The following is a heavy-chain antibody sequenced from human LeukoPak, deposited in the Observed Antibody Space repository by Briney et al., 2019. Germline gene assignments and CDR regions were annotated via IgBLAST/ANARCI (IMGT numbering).Heavy chain of an antibody. J-gene: IGHJ4*02. D-gene: IGHD2-2*01. CDR2: INHSGST. CDR1: GGSFSGYY. CDR3: ARGYRNIVVVPAAHFDY. Sequence: SETLSLTRAVYGGSFSGYYWSWIRQPPGKGLEWLGEINHSGSTNYNPSLKSRVTISVDTSKNQFSLKLSSVTAADTAVYYCARGYRNIVVVPAAHFDYWGQGTLVTVSS. V-gene: IGHV4-34*01.